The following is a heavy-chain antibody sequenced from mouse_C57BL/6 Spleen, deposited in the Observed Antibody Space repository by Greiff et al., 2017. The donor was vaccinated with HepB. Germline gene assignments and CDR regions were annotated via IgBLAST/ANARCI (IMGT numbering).Heavy chain of an antibody. D-gene: IGHD2-4*01. Sequence: EVQRVESEGGLVQPGSSMKLSCTASGFTFSDYYMAWVRQVPEKGLEWVANINYDGSSTYYLDSLKSRFIISRDNAKNILYLQMSSLKSEDTATYYCARDYDYDSNWYFDVWGTGTTVTVSS. V-gene: IGHV5-16*01. CDR2: INYDGSST. J-gene: IGHJ1*03. CDR1: GFTFSDYY. CDR3: ARDYDYDSNWYFDV.